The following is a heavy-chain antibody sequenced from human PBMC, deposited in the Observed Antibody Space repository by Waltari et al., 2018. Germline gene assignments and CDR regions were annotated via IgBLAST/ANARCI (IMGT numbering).Heavy chain of an antibody. J-gene: IGHJ4*02. CDR2: IRRSGST. V-gene: IGHV4-38-2*01. Sequence: QVQLQESGPGLVKPSETLSLTCVVSGYSISSGYYWGWIRQSPGKGLEWIGSIRRSGSTYDSPSLKSRVTISVDTPRNLFSLRLRSVTAADTAVYYCARQGRTISGPESFFDYWGQGTPVTVSS. D-gene: IGHD3-3*01. CDR3: ARQGRTISGPESFFDY. CDR1: GYSISSGYY.